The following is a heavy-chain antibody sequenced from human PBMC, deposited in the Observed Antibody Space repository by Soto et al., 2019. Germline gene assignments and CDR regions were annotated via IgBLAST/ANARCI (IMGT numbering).Heavy chain of an antibody. J-gene: IGHJ4*02. D-gene: IGHD6-13*01. CDR3: ARDAPGAAPY. V-gene: IGHV4-31*03. Sequence: QVQLQESGPGLVKPSQTLSLTCTVSGGPIINGDSYLNWIRQHPEKALEWMGYITYRGTTNYNPALKSRILISIDTSKNQFSLRLTSVTAADTAVYYGARDAPGAAPYWGQGTLVTVSS. CDR2: ITYRGTT. CDR1: GGPIINGDSY.